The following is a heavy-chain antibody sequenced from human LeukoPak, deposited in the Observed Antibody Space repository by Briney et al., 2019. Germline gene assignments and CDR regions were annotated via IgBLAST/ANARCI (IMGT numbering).Heavy chain of an antibody. J-gene: IGHJ1*01. CDR1: GFTFSSYA. V-gene: IGHV3-23*01. D-gene: IGHD5-12*01. CDR2: ISGSGGST. Sequence: PGGSLRLSCAASGFTFSSYAMSWVRQAPGKGLEWVSAISGSGGSTYYADSVKGRFAISRDNSKNTLYLQMNSLRAEDTAVYYCAKGSGYDSYFQHWGQGTLVTVSS. CDR3: AKGSGYDSYFQH.